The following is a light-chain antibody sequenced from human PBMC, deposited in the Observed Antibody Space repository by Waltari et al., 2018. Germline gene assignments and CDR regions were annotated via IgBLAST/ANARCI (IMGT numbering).Light chain of an antibody. Sequence: QSALTQPASLSGSPGQSITISCSGSSSDVGAYDHVSWYRQHPGKVPKVLIYEVNKRPSGVSMRFSGSKSGNTASLTISGLQAEDEADYYCCSYTIGNTFWVFGGGTKLTVL. J-gene: IGLJ3*02. CDR2: EVN. CDR3: CSYTIGNTFWV. CDR1: SSDVGAYDH. V-gene: IGLV2-23*02.